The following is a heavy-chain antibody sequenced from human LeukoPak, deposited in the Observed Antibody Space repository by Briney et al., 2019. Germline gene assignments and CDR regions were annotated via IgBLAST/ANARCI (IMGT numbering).Heavy chain of an antibody. J-gene: IGHJ4*02. CDR1: GVSVSSYY. Sequence: PSETLSRTCSVSGVSVSSYYRSWIRQPAGKGLEWSGRFYASGSTKYNPSLKSRVTISVDKSKNQFSLKLSSVTAADTAVYYCARDRRNKIGDDTSGFYYDYWGQGTLVTVSS. V-gene: IGHV4-4*07. D-gene: IGHD3-22*01. CDR2: FYASGST. CDR3: ARDRRNKIGDDTSGFYYDY.